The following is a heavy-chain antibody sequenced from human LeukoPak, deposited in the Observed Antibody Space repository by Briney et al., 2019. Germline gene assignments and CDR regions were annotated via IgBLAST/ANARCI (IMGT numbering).Heavy chain of an antibody. CDR1: GYTFTSYA. CDR2: INTNTGNP. D-gene: IGHD3-10*01. V-gene: IGHV7-4-1*02. Sequence: ASVKVSCKASGYTFTSYAMNWVRQAPGQGLEWMGWINTNTGNPTYAQGFTGRFVFSLDTSVSTAYLQISSLKAEDTAVYYCARGELLWFGELLGWFDPWGQGTLVTASS. CDR3: ARGELLWFGELLGWFDP. J-gene: IGHJ5*02.